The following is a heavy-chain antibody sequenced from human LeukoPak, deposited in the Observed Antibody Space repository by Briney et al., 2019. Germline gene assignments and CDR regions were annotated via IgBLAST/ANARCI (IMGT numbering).Heavy chain of an antibody. D-gene: IGHD3-10*01. CDR1: GYTFTSYG. CDR2: ISGHDGNT. Sequence: ASVKVSCKASGYTFTSYGFSWVRQAPGQGLEWVGWISGHDGNTKYAQKYQGRVTMTTETSTSTAYMELSSLGSDDTAVYYCVRDAYGSGKGFFDYWGQGTLVNVSS. V-gene: IGHV1-18*01. CDR3: VRDAYGSGKGFFDY. J-gene: IGHJ4*02.